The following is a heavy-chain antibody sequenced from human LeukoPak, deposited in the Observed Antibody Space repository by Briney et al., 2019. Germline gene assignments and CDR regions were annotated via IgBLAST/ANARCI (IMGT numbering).Heavy chain of an antibody. D-gene: IGHD3-3*01. CDR3: AKYPGSGYYYDY. V-gene: IGHV3-23*01. CDR1: GFTFSSYA. J-gene: IGHJ4*02. Sequence: GGSLRLSCAASGFTFSSYAMSWVRQAPGKGLEWVSAISGSGGSTYYADSVKGRFTISRDNSKNTLYLQMNGLRAEDTAVYYCAKYPGSGYYYDYWGQGTLVTVSS. CDR2: ISGSGGST.